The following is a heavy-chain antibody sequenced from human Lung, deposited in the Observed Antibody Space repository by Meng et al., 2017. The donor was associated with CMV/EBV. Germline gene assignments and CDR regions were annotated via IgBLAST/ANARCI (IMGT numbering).Heavy chain of an antibody. V-gene: IGHV3-11*05. CDR3: ARDFSLYRTSGVQ. CDR1: GFTFSDYY. D-gene: IGHD2-8*01. J-gene: IGHJ4*02. CDR2: ISTTTGYT. Sequence: QVQLVEFGGGLVKPGGSLRLSCTGSGFTFSDYYMSWIRQAPGKGLEWVSYISTTTGYTEYADSVKGRFTISRDNAKNSLFLQMNSLRSEDTAVYYCARDFSLYRTSGVQWGQGTLVTVSS.